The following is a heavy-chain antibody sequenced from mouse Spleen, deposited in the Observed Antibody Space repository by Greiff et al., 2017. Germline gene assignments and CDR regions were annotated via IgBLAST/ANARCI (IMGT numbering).Heavy chain of an antibody. V-gene: IGHV5-17*01. CDR2: ISSGSSTI. CDR1: GFTFSDYG. Sequence: EVKLMESGGGLVKPGGSLKLSCAASGFTFSDYGMHWVRQAPEKGLEWVAYISSGSSTIYYADTVKGRFTIARDNAKNTLFLQMTSLRSEDTAMYYGARVGTGTGFAYWGQGTLVTVSA. CDR3: ARVGTGTGFAY. D-gene: IGHD4-1*01. J-gene: IGHJ3*01.